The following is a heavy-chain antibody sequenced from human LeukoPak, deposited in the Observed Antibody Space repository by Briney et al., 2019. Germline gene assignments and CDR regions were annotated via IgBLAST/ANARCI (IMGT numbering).Heavy chain of an antibody. CDR3: ARDYQGGYGDKTVDY. D-gene: IGHD5-18*01. CDR2: IHYTGST. V-gene: IGHV4-59*12. CDR1: GGSINSYY. Sequence: SETLSLTCTVSGGSINSYYWSWIRQPPGKGLECIGYIHYTGSTNYNPSLKSRVTISVDTSKNQFSLKLSSVTAADTAVYYCARDYQGGYGDKTVDYWGQGTLVTVSS. J-gene: IGHJ4*02.